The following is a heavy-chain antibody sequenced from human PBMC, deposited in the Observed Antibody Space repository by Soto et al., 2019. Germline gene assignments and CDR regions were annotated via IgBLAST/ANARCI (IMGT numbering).Heavy chain of an antibody. J-gene: IGHJ4*02. Sequence: GGSLRLSCAASGFTFSSYSMNWVRQAPGKGLEWVSSISSSSSYIYYADSVKGRFTISRDNAKNSLYLQMNSLRAEDTAVYYCARDPLVATITSPSDYWGQGTLVTVSS. V-gene: IGHV3-21*01. CDR3: ARDPLVATITSPSDY. D-gene: IGHD5-12*01. CDR1: GFTFSSYS. CDR2: ISSSSSYI.